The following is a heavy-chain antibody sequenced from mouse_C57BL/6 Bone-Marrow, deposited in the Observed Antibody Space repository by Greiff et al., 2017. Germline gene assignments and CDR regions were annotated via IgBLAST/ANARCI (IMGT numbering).Heavy chain of an antibody. CDR1: GFTFSSYA. CDR3: ARGGYAMDY. Sequence: EVKVEESGGGLVKPGGSLKLSCAASGFTFSSYAMSWVRQTPEKRLEWVATISDGGSYTYYPDNVKGRFTISRDNAKNNLYLQMSHLKSEDTAMYYCARGGYAMDYWGQGTSVTVSS. J-gene: IGHJ4*01. CDR2: ISDGGSYT. D-gene: IGHD2-14*01. V-gene: IGHV5-4*03.